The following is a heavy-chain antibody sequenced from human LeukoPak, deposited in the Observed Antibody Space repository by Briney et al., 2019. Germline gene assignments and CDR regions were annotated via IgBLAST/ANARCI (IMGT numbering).Heavy chain of an antibody. V-gene: IGHV3-23*01. CDR1: GFTFTSDA. CDR3: ARSNSLFRPFDY. J-gene: IGHJ4*02. CDR2: TVSRGTT. D-gene: IGHD2-21*01. Sequence: GGSLRLSCVASGFTFTSDAMNWVRQAPGKGLEWVSSTVSRGTTQYADSVKGRFTVSRDTSKNTLYLQMNSLRADDTAVYYCARSNSLFRPFDYWGQGTLVTVSS.